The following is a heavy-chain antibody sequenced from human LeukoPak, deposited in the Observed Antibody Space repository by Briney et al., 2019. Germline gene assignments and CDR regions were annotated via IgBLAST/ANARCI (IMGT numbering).Heavy chain of an antibody. CDR1: GFTFSSYW. Sequence: HPGGSLRLSCAASGFTFSSYWMNWVRQAPGKGLEWVANIKQDGSEKYYVDSVKGRFTISRDNAKNALYLQMSGLRAEDTAVYYCGKDGYNGYWGQGILVTVSS. D-gene: IGHD5-24*01. V-gene: IGHV3-7*02. CDR2: IKQDGSEK. J-gene: IGHJ4*02. CDR3: GKDGYNGY.